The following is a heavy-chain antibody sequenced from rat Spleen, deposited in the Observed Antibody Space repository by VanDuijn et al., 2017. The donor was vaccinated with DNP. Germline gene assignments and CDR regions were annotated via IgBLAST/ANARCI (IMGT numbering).Heavy chain of an antibody. CDR1: GFTFSRYW. CDR2: ITGGSGTT. J-gene: IGHJ2*01. V-gene: IGHV5-31*01. CDR3: TRRDSSLLLHGFFDY. Sequence: EVQLVESGGGLVQPGRSLKLSCVASGFTFSRYWMYWIRQVPGKGLEWIASITGGSGTTSYPDSVKGRFTISRDDAKNNLSLQMNSLRSEDTATYYCTRRDSSLLLHGFFDYWGQGVMVTVSS. D-gene: IGHD1-1*01.